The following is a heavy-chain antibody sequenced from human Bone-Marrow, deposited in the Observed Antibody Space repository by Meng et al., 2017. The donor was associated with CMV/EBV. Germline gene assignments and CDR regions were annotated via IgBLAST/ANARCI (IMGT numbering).Heavy chain of an antibody. D-gene: IGHD2-2*01. J-gene: IGHJ4*02. CDR2: IRYDGSNK. CDR1: GFTFSSYG. Sequence: GESLKISCAASGFTFSSYGMHWVRQAPGKGLEWVAFIRYDGSNKYYADSVKGRFTISRDNAKNSLYLQMSSLRAEDTALYYCASGGIPAAISDFWGQGTLVTVSS. V-gene: IGHV3-30*02. CDR3: ASGGIPAAISDF.